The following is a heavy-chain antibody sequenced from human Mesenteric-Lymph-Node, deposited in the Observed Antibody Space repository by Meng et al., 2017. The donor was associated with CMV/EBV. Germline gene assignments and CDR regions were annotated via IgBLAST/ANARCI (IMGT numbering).Heavy chain of an antibody. V-gene: IGHV2-5*02. CDR2: IYWDNNQ. CDR1: GFSVSASGVG. D-gene: IGHD5-24*01. Sequence: FSGFSVSASGVGVGWLRQPPGQALEWLAVIYWDNNQRYSPSLRSRLTITKDTSKSQVILTLTNVDPIDTATYFCAHTRYKRDDFDFWGQGTLVTVSS. CDR3: AHTRYKRDDFDF. J-gene: IGHJ4*02.